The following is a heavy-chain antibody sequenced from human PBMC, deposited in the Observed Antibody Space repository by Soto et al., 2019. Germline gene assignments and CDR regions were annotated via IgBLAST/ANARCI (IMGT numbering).Heavy chain of an antibody. CDR1: GGTFSSYA. J-gene: IGHJ3*02. Sequence: SVKVSCKASGGTFSSYAISWVRQAPGQGLEWMGGIIPIFGTANYAQKFQGRVTITADESTSTAYMELSSLRSEDTAVYYCARGDCSGGSCNTRAFDIWGQGTMVTVSS. CDR2: IIPIFGTA. D-gene: IGHD2-15*01. V-gene: IGHV1-69*13. CDR3: ARGDCSGGSCNTRAFDI.